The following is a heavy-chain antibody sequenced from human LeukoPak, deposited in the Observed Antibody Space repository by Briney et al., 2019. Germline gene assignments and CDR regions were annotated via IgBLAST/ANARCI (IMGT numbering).Heavy chain of an antibody. V-gene: IGHV3-7*01. Sequence: GGSLRLSCAASGFTFSSYWMSWVHQAPGKGLEWVANIKQDGSEKYYVDSVKGRFTISRDNAKNSLYLQMNSLRAEDTAVYYCARVRGSSWYDAFDIWGQGTMVTVSS. J-gene: IGHJ3*02. D-gene: IGHD6-13*01. CDR3: ARVRGSSWYDAFDI. CDR2: IKQDGSEK. CDR1: GFTFSSYW.